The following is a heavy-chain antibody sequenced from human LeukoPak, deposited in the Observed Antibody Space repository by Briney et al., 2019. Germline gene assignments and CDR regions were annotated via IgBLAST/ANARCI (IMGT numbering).Heavy chain of an antibody. CDR3: ASGYLGRARTTDRLDY. Sequence: GASVKVSCKVSGYTFTNYGINWVRQAPGQGLEWIGWISSYNGNTNYAQKLQDRVTMTTDTSTSTAYMELRSLRSDDTAVYYCASGYLGRARTTDRLDYWGQGTLVTVSS. V-gene: IGHV1-18*01. J-gene: IGHJ4*02. CDR1: GYTFTNYG. CDR2: ISSYNGNT. D-gene: IGHD4-17*01.